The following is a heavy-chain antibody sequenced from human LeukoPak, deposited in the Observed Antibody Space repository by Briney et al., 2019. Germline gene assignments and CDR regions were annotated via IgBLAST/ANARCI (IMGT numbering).Heavy chain of an antibody. D-gene: IGHD6-19*01. CDR1: GFTFRGYG. J-gene: IGHJ4*02. V-gene: IGHV3-33*01. Sequence: GGSLRLSCAASGFTFRGYGMHWVRQAPGKGLEWVAVIWYDGSNKYYADSVKGRFTISRDNSKNTLYLQMNSLRAEDTAVYYCARQTDSSGWYNFDYWGQGTLVTVSS. CDR3: ARQTDSSGWYNFDY. CDR2: IWYDGSNK.